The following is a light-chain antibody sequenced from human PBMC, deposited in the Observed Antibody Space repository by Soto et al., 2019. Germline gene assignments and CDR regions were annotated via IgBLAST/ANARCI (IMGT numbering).Light chain of an antibody. V-gene: IGKV1-9*01. CDR2: AAS. J-gene: IGKJ4*01. CDR3: QQLNSYPLT. Sequence: DIQLTQSPSFLSASVGDRVTITCRASQGISSYLAWYQQKPGKAPKLLIYAASTLQSGVPSRFSGSGSGTEFTLTISSLQPEDFATYYCQQLNSYPLTVGGGTKGEIK. CDR1: QGISSY.